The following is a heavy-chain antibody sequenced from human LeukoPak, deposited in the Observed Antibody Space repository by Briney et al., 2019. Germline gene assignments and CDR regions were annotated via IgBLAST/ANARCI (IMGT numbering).Heavy chain of an antibody. CDR2: INPNRGGT. CDR3: ASGFSSSFYYDSSGSYFAY. J-gene: IGHJ4*02. CDR1: GYTFTGYY. V-gene: IGHV1-2*02. D-gene: IGHD3-22*01. Sequence: RASVKVSCKASGYTFTGYYIHWVRQAPGQGLEWMGWINPNRGGTNYAQKFQGRVTMTRDTSIRPAYMELSRLRPDDTAVYYCASGFSSSFYYDSSGSYFAYWGQGTLVTVSS.